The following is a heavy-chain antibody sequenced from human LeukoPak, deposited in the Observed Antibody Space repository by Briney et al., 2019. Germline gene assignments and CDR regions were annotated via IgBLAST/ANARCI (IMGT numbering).Heavy chain of an antibody. CDR1: GSSISSYS. CDR3: ARHRAGVATITEDGFDM. D-gene: IGHD5-24*01. CDR2: IYTSGSP. J-gene: IGHJ3*02. Sequence: SETLSLTCTVSGSSISSYSWSWIRQPPGKGLEWIGYIYTSGSPHYNPSLKGRATMSVDTSKNQFSLRLGSVTAADTAVYYCARHRAGVATITEDGFDMWEQGTMVTVS. V-gene: IGHV4-4*09.